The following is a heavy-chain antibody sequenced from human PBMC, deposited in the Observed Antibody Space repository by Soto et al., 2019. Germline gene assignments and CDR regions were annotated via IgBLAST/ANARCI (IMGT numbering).Heavy chain of an antibody. D-gene: IGHD3-22*01. CDR2: IIPIFGTA. CDR3: ARYAHYYDSSGYFFDY. V-gene: IGHV1-69*13. Sequence: SVKVSCKASGGTFSSYAISWVRQAPGQGLEWMGGIIPIFGTANYAQKFQGRVTITADESTSTAYMELSSLRSEDTAVYYCARYAHYYDSSGYFFDYWGQGTLVTVSS. CDR1: GGTFSSYA. J-gene: IGHJ4*02.